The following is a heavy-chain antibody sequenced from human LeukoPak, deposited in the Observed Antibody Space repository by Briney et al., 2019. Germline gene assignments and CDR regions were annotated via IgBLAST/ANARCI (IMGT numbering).Heavy chain of an antibody. CDR3: ARLRSGSTPPPPHYYYGLDV. J-gene: IGHJ6*02. V-gene: IGHV4-59*01. D-gene: IGHD1-26*01. CDR2: IFYSGSA. CDR1: GGSINDFY. Sequence: PSETLSLTCTVSGGSINDFYWTWIRQPPGKGLEWIGYIFYSGSANSNPSLKSRVTISVDTSNNQFSLKLSSVTAADTAAYYCARLRSGSTPPPPHYYYGLDVWGQGTTVIVSS.